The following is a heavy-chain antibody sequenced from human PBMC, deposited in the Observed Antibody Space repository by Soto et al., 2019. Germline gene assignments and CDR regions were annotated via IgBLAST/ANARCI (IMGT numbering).Heavy chain of an antibody. CDR2: ITWSSGYI. CDR1: GFSFDDYA. CDR3: AKGTYDSSGYYTAPDY. J-gene: IGHJ4*02. V-gene: IGHV3-9*01. Sequence: GGSLRLSCAASGFSFDDYAMHWVRQAPGRGLEWVSGITWSSGYIGYADSVKGRFTISKDNAKNSLYLKMNSLRPEDTAVYYCAKGTYDSSGYYTAPDYWGQGTLVTVSS. D-gene: IGHD3-22*01.